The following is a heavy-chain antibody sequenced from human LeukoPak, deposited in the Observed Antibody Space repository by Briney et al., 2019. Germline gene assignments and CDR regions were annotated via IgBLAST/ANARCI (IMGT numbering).Heavy chain of an antibody. V-gene: IGHV1-46*01. D-gene: IGHD4-23*01. CDR3: ATRNYGGNSGFH. CDR2: INPSGGST. Sequence: ASVKVSCKASGYTFTSYYMHWVRQAPGQGLEWMGIINPSGGSTSYAQKFQGRVTMTEDTSTDTAYMELSSLRSEDTAVYYCATRNYGGNSGFHWGQGTLVTVSS. J-gene: IGHJ4*02. CDR1: GYTFTSYY.